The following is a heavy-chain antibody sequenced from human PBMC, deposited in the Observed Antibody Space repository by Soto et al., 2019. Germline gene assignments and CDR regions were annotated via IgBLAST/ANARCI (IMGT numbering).Heavy chain of an antibody. V-gene: IGHV3-30*18. CDR1: GFTFSSYG. D-gene: IGHD6-6*01. Sequence: QVQLVESGGGVVQPGRSLRLSCAASGFTFSSYGMHWVRQAPGKGLEWVAVISYDGSNKYYADSVKGRFTISRDNSKNTLYLQMNSLRAEDTAVYYCAKNLVGQGLDDWGQGTLVTVSS. CDR2: ISYDGSNK. CDR3: AKNLVGQGLDD. J-gene: IGHJ4*02.